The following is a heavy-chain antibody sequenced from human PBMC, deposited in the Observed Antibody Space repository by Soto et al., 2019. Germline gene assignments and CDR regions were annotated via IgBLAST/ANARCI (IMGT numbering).Heavy chain of an antibody. J-gene: IGHJ4*02. CDR3: ASPREYSSSSNLFDY. CDR1: GGSISSSSYY. D-gene: IGHD6-6*01. Sequence: SETLSLTCTVSGGSISSSSYYWGWIRQPPGKGLEWIGSIYYSGSTYYNPSLKSRVTISVDTSKNQFSLKLSSVTAADTAVYYCASPREYSSSSNLFDYWGQGTLVTVSS. V-gene: IGHV4-39*01. CDR2: IYYSGST.